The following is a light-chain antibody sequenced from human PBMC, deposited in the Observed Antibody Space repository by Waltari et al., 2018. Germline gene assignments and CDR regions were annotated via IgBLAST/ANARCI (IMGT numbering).Light chain of an antibody. V-gene: IGKV3-20*01. CDR2: GAS. Sequence: EIVLTQSPGTLSLSPGESATLSCRTSQSVTRALAWYQQKPGQAPRLLIYGASNRATGIPDRFSGSGSGTDFSLIFFCMEPEHCEIYYSQHSLPIPLTF. CDR1: QSVTRA. J-gene: IGKJ4*02. CDR3: QHSLPIPLT.